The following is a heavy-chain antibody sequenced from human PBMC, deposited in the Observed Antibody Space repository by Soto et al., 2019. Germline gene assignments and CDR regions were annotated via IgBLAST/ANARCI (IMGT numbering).Heavy chain of an antibody. V-gene: IGHV3-7*01. CDR1: GFTFSNAW. J-gene: IGHJ4*02. CDR3: ARQTDIVVVVAATPFDY. D-gene: IGHD2-15*01. CDR2: IKQDGSEK. Sequence: GGSLRLSCAASGFTFSNAWMSWVRQAPGKGLEWVANIKQDGSEKYYVDSVKGRFTISRDNAKNSLYLQMNSLRAEDTAVYYCARQTDIVVVVAATPFDYWGQGTLVPVSS.